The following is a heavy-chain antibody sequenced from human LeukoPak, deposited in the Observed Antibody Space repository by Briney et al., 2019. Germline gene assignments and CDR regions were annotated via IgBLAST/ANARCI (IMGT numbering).Heavy chain of an antibody. CDR2: IYYSGST. V-gene: IGHV4-59*08. Sequence: SETLSLTCTVSGGSISSYYWRWIRQPPGKGLEWIGYIYYSGSTNYNPSLKSRVTISVDTSKNQFSLKLSSVTAADTAVYYCARTGWLVPARAFDIWGQGTMVTVSS. J-gene: IGHJ3*02. CDR3: ARTGWLVPARAFDI. CDR1: GGSISSYY. D-gene: IGHD6-19*01.